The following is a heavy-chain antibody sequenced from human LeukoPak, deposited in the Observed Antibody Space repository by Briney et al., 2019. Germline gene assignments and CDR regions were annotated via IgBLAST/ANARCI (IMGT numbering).Heavy chain of an antibody. D-gene: IGHD3-22*01. Sequence: SETLSLTCTVSGGSISSSSHYWGWIRQPPGKGLEWIGSIYYSGSTYYNPSLKSRVTISVDTSKNQFSLKLSSVTAADTAVYYCARSLRPNNYYDSSGSPSYYHYGMDVWGQGTTVTVSS. J-gene: IGHJ6*02. CDR3: ARSLRPNNYYDSSGSPSYYHYGMDV. V-gene: IGHV4-39*01. CDR1: GGSISSSSHY. CDR2: IYYSGST.